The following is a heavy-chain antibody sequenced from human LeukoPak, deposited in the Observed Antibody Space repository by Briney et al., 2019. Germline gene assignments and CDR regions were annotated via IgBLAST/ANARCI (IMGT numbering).Heavy chain of an antibody. CDR2: ISGSGGST. Sequence: GGSLRLSCAASGFIFSSYAMSWVRQAPGKGLQWVSDISGSGGSTYYADSVKGRFTISRDNSKNMVYLQMSSLRADDTAVYYCANLRCGFWGLGTLVTVSS. CDR3: ANLRCGF. D-gene: IGHD5-12*01. CDR1: GFIFSSYA. V-gene: IGHV3-23*01. J-gene: IGHJ4*02.